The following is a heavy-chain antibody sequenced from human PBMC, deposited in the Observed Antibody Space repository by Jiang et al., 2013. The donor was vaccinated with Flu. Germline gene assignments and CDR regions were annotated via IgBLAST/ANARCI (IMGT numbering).Heavy chain of an antibody. V-gene: IGHV1-46*01. CDR3: ASWYYYDSSGPRDAFDI. CDR1: GYTFTSYY. CDR2: INPSGGST. D-gene: IGHD3-22*01. J-gene: IGHJ3*02. Sequence: PGASVKVSCKASGYTFTSYYMHWVRQAPGQGLEWMGIINPSGGSTSYAQKFQGRVTMTRDTSTSTVYMELSSLRSEDTAVYYCASWYYYDSSGPRDAFDIWGQGTMVTVSS.